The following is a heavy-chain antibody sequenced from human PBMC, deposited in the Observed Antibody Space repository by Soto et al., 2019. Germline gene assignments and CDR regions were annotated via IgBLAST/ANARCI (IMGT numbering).Heavy chain of an antibody. J-gene: IGHJ6*03. CDR3: ARRVDILTGYYRDYYYYMDV. D-gene: IGHD3-9*01. CDR2: IYPGDSDT. CDR1: GYSFTSYW. Sequence: GESLKISCKGSGYSFTSYWIGWVRQMPGKGLEWMGIIYPGDSDTRYSPSFQGQVTISADKSISTAYLQWSSLKASDTAMYYCARRVDILTGYYRDYYYYMDVWGKGTTVTVSS. V-gene: IGHV5-51*01.